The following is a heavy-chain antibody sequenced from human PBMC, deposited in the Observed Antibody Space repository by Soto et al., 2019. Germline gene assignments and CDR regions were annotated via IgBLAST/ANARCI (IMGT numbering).Heavy chain of an antibody. V-gene: IGHV3-23*01. CDR3: AKDEVGGEFDY. Sequence: GSLRLSCAASGFTFSSYAMSWVRQAPGKGLEWVSAISGSGGSKYYADSVKGRFTNSRDNSKNTLYLQMNSLRAEDTAVYYCAKDEVGGEFDYWGQGTLVTVSS. J-gene: IGHJ4*02. D-gene: IGHD7-27*01. CDR1: GFTFSSYA. CDR2: ISGSGGSK.